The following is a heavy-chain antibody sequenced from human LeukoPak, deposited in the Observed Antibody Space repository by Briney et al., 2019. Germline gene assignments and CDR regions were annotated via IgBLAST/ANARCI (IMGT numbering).Heavy chain of an antibody. CDR3: ARWRYSYGYSYGMDV. V-gene: IGHV4-59*08. J-gene: IGHJ6*02. CDR2: IYYSGST. Sequence: SETLSLTCTVSGGSISSYYWSWIRQPPGKGLEWMGYIYYSGSTNYNPSLRSRVTISVDTSKNQFSLKLSSVTAADTAVYYCARWRYSYGYSYGMDVWGQGTTVTVSS. CDR1: GGSISSYY. D-gene: IGHD5-18*01.